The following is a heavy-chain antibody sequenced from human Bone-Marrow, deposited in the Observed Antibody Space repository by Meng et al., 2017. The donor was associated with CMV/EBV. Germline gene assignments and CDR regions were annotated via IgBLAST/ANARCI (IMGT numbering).Heavy chain of an antibody. D-gene: IGHD3-22*01. Sequence: GESLKISCAASGFTFSSYSMNWVRQAPGKGLEWVSSISSSSYIYYADSVKGRFTISRDNSKNTLYLQMNSLRAEDTAVYYCAKDHYYDSRPYYYYYGMDVWGQGTTVAVSS. V-gene: IGHV3-21*04. J-gene: IGHJ6*02. CDR1: GFTFSSYS. CDR2: ISSSSYI. CDR3: AKDHYYDSRPYYYYYGMDV.